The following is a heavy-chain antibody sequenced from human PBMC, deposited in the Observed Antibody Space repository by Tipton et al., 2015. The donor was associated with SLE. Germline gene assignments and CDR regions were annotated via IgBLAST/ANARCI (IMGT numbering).Heavy chain of an antibody. J-gene: IGHJ4*02. CDR1: GGSFSGYY. Sequence: GLVKPSETLSLTCAVYGGSFSGYYWSWIRQPPGKGLEWIGEINHSGSINYNPSLKSRVTISVDTSKNQFSLKLSSVTAADTAVYYCARAQLGIRGIDYWGQGTLVTVSS. D-gene: IGHD7-27*01. CDR2: INHSGSI. V-gene: IGHV4-34*01. CDR3: ARAQLGIRGIDY.